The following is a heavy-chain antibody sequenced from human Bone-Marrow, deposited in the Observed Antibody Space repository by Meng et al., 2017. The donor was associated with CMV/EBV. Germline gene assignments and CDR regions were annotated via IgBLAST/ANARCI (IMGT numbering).Heavy chain of an antibody. CDR2: ISGSGFST. D-gene: IGHD3-22*01. J-gene: IGHJ4*02. CDR3: VKYQTKSARRLVVMDY. Sequence: GGSLRLSCAASGFTFIKYGMSWVRQAPGKGPEWVSGISGSGFSTYYADSVKGRFTISRDNSKNTLFLEMNSLRVGDTAVYYYVKYQTKSARRLVVMDYWGQGTLVTVSS. V-gene: IGHV3-23*01. CDR1: GFTFIKYG.